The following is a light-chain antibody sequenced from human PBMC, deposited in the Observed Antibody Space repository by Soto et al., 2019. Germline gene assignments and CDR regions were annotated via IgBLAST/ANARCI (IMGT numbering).Light chain of an antibody. J-gene: IGKJ4*01. CDR1: QSVSSN. Sequence: EIVMTQSPATLSVSPGERATLSCRASQSVSSNLAWYQQKPGQAPRLLIYHASTRATGIPARFSGSGSGTEFPRTISSLQSEDFAVYYCQQYNKWPLTFGGGAKVEIK. CDR3: QQYNKWPLT. V-gene: IGKV3-15*01. CDR2: HAS.